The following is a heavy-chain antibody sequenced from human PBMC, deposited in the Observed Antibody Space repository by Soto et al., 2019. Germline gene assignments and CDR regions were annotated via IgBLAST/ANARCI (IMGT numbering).Heavy chain of an antibody. V-gene: IGHV4-59*08. D-gene: IGHD6-6*01. J-gene: IGHJ6*03. Sequence: SETLSLTCTVSGGSISSYYWSWIRQPPGKGLEWIGYIYYSGSTNYNPSLKSRVTISVDTSKNQFSLKLSSVTAADTAVYYCARHSLAARMPLYDYYYYMDVWGKGTTVTVSS. CDR1: GGSISSYY. CDR3: ARHSLAARMPLYDYYYYMDV. CDR2: IYYSGST.